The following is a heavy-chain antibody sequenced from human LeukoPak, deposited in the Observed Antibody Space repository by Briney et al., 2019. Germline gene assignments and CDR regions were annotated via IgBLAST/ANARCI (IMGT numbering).Heavy chain of an antibody. CDR1: GGSLSNYY. D-gene: IGHD6-25*01. CDR2: VYYNGGT. J-gene: IGHJ4*02. Sequence: PSETLSLTCTVSGGSLSNYYWSWIRQSSGKGLEWIGHVYYNGGTNYNPSLKGRVTVSVDMSRNQFSLKLTSVTAADTAVYYCARHASTSAARDYWGQGALVTVSS. CDR3: ARHASTSAARDY. V-gene: IGHV4-59*08.